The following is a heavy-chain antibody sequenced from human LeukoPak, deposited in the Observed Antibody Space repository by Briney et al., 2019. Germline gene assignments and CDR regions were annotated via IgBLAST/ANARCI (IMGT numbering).Heavy chain of an antibody. Sequence: PGGSLRLSCAASGFTFRSYTMNWVRQAPGKGLEWVSSFGTRSSSIYYADSVKGRFTISRDNARNSLYLQMNSLKAEDTAVYYCARERDEGFDYWGQGTLVTVSS. D-gene: IGHD5-24*01. V-gene: IGHV3-21*01. CDR3: ARERDEGFDY. J-gene: IGHJ4*02. CDR1: GFTFRSYT. CDR2: FGTRSSSI.